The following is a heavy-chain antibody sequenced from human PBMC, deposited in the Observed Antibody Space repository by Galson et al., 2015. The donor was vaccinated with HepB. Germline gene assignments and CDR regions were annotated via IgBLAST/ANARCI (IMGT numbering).Heavy chain of an antibody. J-gene: IGHJ6*02. D-gene: IGHD6-13*01. Sequence: SLRLSCAASGFTFSSYGMHWVRQAPGEGLEWVAVISYDGSNKYYADSVKGRFTISRDNSKNTLYLQMNSLRAEDTAVYYCAKDTAAFYYYGMGVWGQGTTVTVSS. CDR3: AKDTAAFYYYGMGV. CDR2: ISYDGSNK. V-gene: IGHV3-30*18. CDR1: GFTFSSYG.